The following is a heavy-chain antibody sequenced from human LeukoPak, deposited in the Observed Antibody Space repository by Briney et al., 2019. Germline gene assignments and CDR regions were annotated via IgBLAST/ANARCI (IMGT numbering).Heavy chain of an antibody. Sequence: PGGSLRLSCAASGFTFSSYSMNWVRQAPGKGLEWVASISSSSGYIHYADSMKGRFTISRDNAKNSLYLQMNSLRAEDTAVYYCARDYRIQIAPGTHTHYYYYYMDVWGKGTTVSVSS. CDR1: GFTFSSYS. CDR2: ISSSSGYI. V-gene: IGHV3-21*01. D-gene: IGHD5-18*01. CDR3: ARDYRIQIAPGTHTHYYYYYMDV. J-gene: IGHJ6*03.